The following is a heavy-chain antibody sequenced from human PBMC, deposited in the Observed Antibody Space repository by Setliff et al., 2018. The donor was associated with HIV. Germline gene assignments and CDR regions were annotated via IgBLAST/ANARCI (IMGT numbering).Heavy chain of an antibody. D-gene: IGHD2-15*01. V-gene: IGHV3-23*01. CDR2: ISDTADKT. CDR1: GFSFKIYA. Sequence: GGSLRLSCAASGFSFKIYAMSWVRQAPGKGLEWVSTISDTADKTYYADSVKGRFTISRDNAKNSLSLQMNSLRAEDTAVYYCARDYRWAFDFWGQGTMVTVS. CDR3: ARDYRWAFDF. J-gene: IGHJ3*01.